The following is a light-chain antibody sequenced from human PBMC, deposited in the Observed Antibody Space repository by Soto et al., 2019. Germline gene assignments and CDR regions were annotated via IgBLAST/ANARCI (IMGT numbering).Light chain of an antibody. CDR1: SSDVGSYNL. CDR3: QSYDSSLSGSGV. J-gene: IGLJ3*02. CDR2: EGS. Sequence: QSALTQPASVSGSPGQSITISCTGTSSDVGSYNLVSWYQQHPGKAPKLMIYEGSKRPSGVSNRFSGSKSGNTASLTISGLQAEDEADYYCQSYDSSLSGSGVFGGGTKVTVL. V-gene: IGLV2-14*02.